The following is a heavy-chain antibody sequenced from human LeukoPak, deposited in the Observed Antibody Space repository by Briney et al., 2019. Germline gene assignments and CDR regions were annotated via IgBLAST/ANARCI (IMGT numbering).Heavy chain of an antibody. Sequence: GGSLRLSCAASGFTFSRYGMHWVRQAPGKGLEWVAFIRYDGSNKYYADSVKGRFTISRDNSKNTLYLQMNSLRAEDTAVYYCAKDIYSSSWYYFDYWGQGTLVTVSS. CDR3: AKDIYSSSWYYFDY. V-gene: IGHV3-30*02. CDR1: GFTFSRYG. J-gene: IGHJ4*02. D-gene: IGHD6-13*01. CDR2: IRYDGSNK.